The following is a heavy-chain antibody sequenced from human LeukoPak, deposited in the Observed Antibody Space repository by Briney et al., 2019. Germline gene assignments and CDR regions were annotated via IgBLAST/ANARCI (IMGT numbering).Heavy chain of an antibody. CDR2: ISYDGSNN. CDR1: GFTFSSHT. V-gene: IGHV3-30-3*01. CDR3: ARALDSSGWNGRDY. J-gene: IGHJ4*02. D-gene: IGHD6-19*01. Sequence: GGSLSLSCAVFGFTFSSHTMHWVRQAPGKGLEWVALISYDGSNNNYADSVKGRFTISRDTSKKTLYLQMNSLRPEDTAVYYCARALDSSGWNGRDYWGQGTLVTVSS.